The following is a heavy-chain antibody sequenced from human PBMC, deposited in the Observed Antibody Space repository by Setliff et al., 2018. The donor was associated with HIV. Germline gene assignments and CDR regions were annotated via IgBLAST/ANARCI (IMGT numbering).Heavy chain of an antibody. CDR1: GGSISSDNW. CDR2: IYHTGKT. D-gene: IGHD6-19*01. CDR3: ARGRRSSGWYVYH. Sequence: SETLSLTCAVSGGSISSDNWWTWVRQAPGKGLEWIGTIYHTGKTYYNSSLNSRVTIAVDTSKDQFSLNLSTVTAADTAVYYCARGRRSSGWYVYHWGQGTLVTVSS. V-gene: IGHV4-4*02. J-gene: IGHJ4*02.